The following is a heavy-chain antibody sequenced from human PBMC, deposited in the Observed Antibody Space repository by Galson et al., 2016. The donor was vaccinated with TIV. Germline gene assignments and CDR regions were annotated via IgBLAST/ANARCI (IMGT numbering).Heavy chain of an antibody. CDR3: TTGGGSSGSYYFDF. D-gene: IGHD5-12*01. Sequence: VKVSCKVSGYIFTERFIHWVRQAPGERPEWVGRVDPDNGETLYAEKFQGRVTMAADTSGDTAFMELGNLRSEDTAFFYCTTGGGSSGSYYFDFWGLGTLVTVSS. J-gene: IGHJ4*02. CDR1: GYIFTERF. CDR2: VDPDNGET. V-gene: IGHV1-69-2*01.